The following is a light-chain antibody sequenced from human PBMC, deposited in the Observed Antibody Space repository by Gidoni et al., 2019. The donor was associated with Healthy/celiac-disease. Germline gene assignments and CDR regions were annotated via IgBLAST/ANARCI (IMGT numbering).Light chain of an antibody. Sequence: IHLIQSPSSLSASVGHRVTITVRASQSISSYLNWYQQKPGKAPKLLIYAASSWQRGVPSRFSGSGSGTDFTLTISSLQAEDLATYYCQQSYSTPLTFGGGTKVEIK. CDR1: QSISSY. J-gene: IGKJ4*01. CDR2: AAS. V-gene: IGKV1-39*01. CDR3: QQSYSTPLT.